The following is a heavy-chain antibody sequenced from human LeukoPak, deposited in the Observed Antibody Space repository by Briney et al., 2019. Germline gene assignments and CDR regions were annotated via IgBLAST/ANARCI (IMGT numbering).Heavy chain of an antibody. J-gene: IGHJ4*02. V-gene: IGHV4-34*01. D-gene: IGHD2-15*01. CDR3: ARVRRIGIDY. CDR1: GGSFSGYY. CDR2: INHSGST. Sequence: SETLSLTCAVYGGSFSGYYWSWIRQPPGKGLEWIGEINHSGSTNYNPSLKSRVTISVDTTKNQFSLKLSSVTAADTAVYYCARVRRIGIDYWGQGTLVTVSS.